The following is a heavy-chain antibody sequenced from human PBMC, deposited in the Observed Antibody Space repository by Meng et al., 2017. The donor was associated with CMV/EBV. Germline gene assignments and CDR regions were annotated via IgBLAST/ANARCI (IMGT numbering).Heavy chain of an antibody. V-gene: IGHV1-2*02. D-gene: IGHD2-2*01. CDR2: INPNSGGT. Sequence: ASVKVSCKASGYTFTGYYMHWVRQAPGQGLEWMGWINPNSGGTNYAQKFQGRVTMTRDTSISTAYMELSRLRSDDTAVYYCARGNSPEHTEDIVVVPVARAGGYYGMDVWGQGTTVTVSS. CDR1: GYTFTGYY. J-gene: IGHJ6*02. CDR3: ARGNSPEHTEDIVVVPVARAGGYYGMDV.